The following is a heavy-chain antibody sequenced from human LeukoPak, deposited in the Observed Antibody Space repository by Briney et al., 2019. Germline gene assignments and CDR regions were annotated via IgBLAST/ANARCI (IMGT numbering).Heavy chain of an antibody. CDR1: GGTFSTYA. D-gene: IGHD5-18*01. V-gene: IGHV1-69*05. Sequence: SVKSSCKASGGTFSTYAISCVRQAPGQRVECMGRIITIFGTANYAQKFQSRVTPTTDTSPRTAYMELSRLRYETTPVYNCARGPEVQLWYTDYYYYMDVWGKGTTVTVSS. CDR2: IITIFGTA. CDR3: ARGPEVQLWYTDYYYYMDV. J-gene: IGHJ6*03.